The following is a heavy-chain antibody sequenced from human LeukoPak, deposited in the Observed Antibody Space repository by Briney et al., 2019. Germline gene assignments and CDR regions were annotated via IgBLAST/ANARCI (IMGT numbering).Heavy chain of an antibody. J-gene: IGHJ4*02. CDR3: ARDRAGFFDD. D-gene: IGHD6-13*01. V-gene: IGHV4-4*07. Sequence: SETLSLTCTVSGDTISGFSWSWIRQPAGKGLEWIGRIYSSGSTNYSPPLRSRVTMSVDTKNQFSLKVNSVTAADTAVYYCARDRAGFFDDWGQRTLVTVSS. CDR2: IYSSGST. CDR1: GDTISGFS.